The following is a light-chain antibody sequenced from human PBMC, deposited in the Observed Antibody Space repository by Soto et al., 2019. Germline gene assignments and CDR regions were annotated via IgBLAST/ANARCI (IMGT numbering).Light chain of an antibody. CDR1: QTITSN. J-gene: IGKJ1*01. CDR3: QQYNNWPRT. Sequence: EVVMTQSPATLSVSPGNTVTLSCRANQTITSNLAWYQQKPGQAPRLLIYGASTRATGTQARFSGSGSGTEFTLTITSLQSEDFAVYYCQQYNNWPRTFGQGTKVDIK. V-gene: IGKV3-15*01. CDR2: GAS.